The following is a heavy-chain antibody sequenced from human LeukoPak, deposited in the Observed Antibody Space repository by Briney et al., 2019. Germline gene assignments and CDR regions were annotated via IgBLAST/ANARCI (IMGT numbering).Heavy chain of an antibody. CDR3: ARVYGPVDY. V-gene: IGHV4-38-2*02. CDR1: GYSISSGSY. Sequence: SETLSLTCTVSGYSISSGSYWDWIRQPPGQGLEWIGSIHHSGSTYYNSSLKSRVTISVDTSKNQFSLKLSSVTAADTVVYYCARVYGPVDYWGQGTLVTVSS. CDR2: IHHSGST. J-gene: IGHJ4*02. D-gene: IGHD2-8*01.